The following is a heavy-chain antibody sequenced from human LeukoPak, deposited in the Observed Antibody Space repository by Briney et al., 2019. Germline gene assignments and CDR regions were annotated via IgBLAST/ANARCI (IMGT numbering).Heavy chain of an antibody. D-gene: IGHD3-22*01. V-gene: IGHV1-69*05. CDR1: GGTFSSYA. J-gene: IGHJ4*02. CDR2: IIPIFGTA. Sequence: ASVKVSCKASGGTFSSYAISWVRQAPGQGLEWMGGIIPIFGTANYAQKFQGRVTITTDGSTSTAYLELSSLRSEDTAVYYCARDLTYYYDSSGYCLDYWGQGTLVTVSS. CDR3: ARDLTYYYDSSGYCLDY.